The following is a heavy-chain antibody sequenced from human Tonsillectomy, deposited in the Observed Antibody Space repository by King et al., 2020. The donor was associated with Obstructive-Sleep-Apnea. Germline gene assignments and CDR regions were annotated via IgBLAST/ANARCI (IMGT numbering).Heavy chain of an antibody. CDR2: MSYSGNT. Sequence: VQLQESGPGLVKPSETLSLTCTVSGGSISSYYWSWIRQHPGKGLEWIGYMSYSGNTNFNPSLKSRVTISPDTSKIQFSLRLSSVTAADTAVYYCARHRGVEDYGGYGDYFDYWGQGTLVTVSS. D-gene: IGHD5-12*01. V-gene: IGHV4-59*08. CDR3: ARHRGVEDYGGYGDYFDY. CDR1: GGSISSYY. J-gene: IGHJ4*02.